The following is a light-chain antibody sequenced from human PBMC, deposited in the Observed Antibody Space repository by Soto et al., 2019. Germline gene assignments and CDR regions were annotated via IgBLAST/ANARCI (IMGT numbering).Light chain of an antibody. V-gene: IGKV1-39*01. CDR3: AQIYTAQWT. Sequence: DIHVTQSPSSLPASLGDRVTITCRASENIKNYLTWYQQNPGKAPKLLIYGASTLKTGVPSRFSGSGSGTDFTFTIGGLQPDDFATYYCAQIYTAQWTFGQGTRVDLK. CDR2: GAS. J-gene: IGKJ1*01. CDR1: ENIKNY.